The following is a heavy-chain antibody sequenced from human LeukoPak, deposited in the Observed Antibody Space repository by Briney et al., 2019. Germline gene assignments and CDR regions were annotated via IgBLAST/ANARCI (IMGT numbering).Heavy chain of an antibody. CDR1: GGTFSSYA. D-gene: IGHD6-19*01. J-gene: IGHJ6*02. CDR3: ASSLPGIAVAGTFYYYGMDV. Sequence: SVKVSCKASGGTFSSYAISWVRQAPGQGLEWMGGIIPIFGTANYAQKFQGRVTITADESTSTAYMELSSLRSEDTAVYYCASSLPGIAVAGTFYYYGMDVWGQGTTVTVSS. V-gene: IGHV1-69*01. CDR2: IIPIFGTA.